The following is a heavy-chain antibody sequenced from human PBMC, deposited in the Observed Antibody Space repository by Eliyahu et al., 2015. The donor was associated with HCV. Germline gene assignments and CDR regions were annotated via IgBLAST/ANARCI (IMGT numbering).Heavy chain of an antibody. CDR2: INPNTGDT. J-gene: IGHJ5*02. CDR1: GYTFTDYF. CDR3: ARSCSSNDCFSHWDFHP. D-gene: IGHD2-2*01. Sequence: QEQLAQSGAEVKKPGASVKVSCKASGYTFTDYFIQWVRQAPGQGLEWMGRINPNTGDTYYAQKFQGRVTMTRDTSISTAYMKLSSLRSDDTAVYYCARSCSSNDCFSHWDFHPWGQGTQVTVSS. V-gene: IGHV1-2*06.